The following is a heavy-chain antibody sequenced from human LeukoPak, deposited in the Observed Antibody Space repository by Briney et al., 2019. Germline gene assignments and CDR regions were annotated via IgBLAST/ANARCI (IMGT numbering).Heavy chain of an antibody. V-gene: IGHV4-39*07. CDR2: INHSGST. CDR3: ASLTSPLYQLLDYGMDV. J-gene: IGHJ6*02. D-gene: IGHD2-2*01. CDR1: GGSISSSSYY. Sequence: PSETLSLTCTVSGGSISSSSYYWGWIRQPPGKGLEWIGEINHSGSTNYNPSLKSRVTISVDTSKNQFSLKLSSVTAADTAVYYCASLTSPLYQLLDYGMDVWGQGTTVTVSS.